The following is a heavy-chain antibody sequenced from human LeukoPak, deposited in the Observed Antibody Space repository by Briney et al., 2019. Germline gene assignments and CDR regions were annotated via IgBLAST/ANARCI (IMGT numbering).Heavy chain of an antibody. CDR3: ARAGDYSVGPSY. Sequence: GGSLRLSCAASGFTVSSNYMSWVRQAPGKGLEWVSVIYSGGSTYYADSVKGRFTISRDNSKNTLYLQMNSLRAEDTAVYYCARAGDYSVGPSYWGQGTLVTVSS. CDR1: GFTVSSNY. D-gene: IGHD4-17*01. V-gene: IGHV3-53*01. CDR2: IYSGGST. J-gene: IGHJ4*02.